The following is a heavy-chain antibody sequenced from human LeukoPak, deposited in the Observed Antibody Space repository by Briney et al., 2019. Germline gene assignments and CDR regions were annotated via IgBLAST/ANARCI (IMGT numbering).Heavy chain of an antibody. J-gene: IGHJ4*02. Sequence: ASVKVSCKASGYTFTTYAMYWVRQAPGQRLEWMGWINAGNGNTKYSQKFRGRVTITRDTSASTAYMELSSLRSEDTAVYYCARGVVVVAATDYWGQGTLVTVSS. CDR3: ARGVVVVAATDY. CDR2: INAGNGNT. CDR1: GYTFTTYA. V-gene: IGHV1-3*01. D-gene: IGHD2-15*01.